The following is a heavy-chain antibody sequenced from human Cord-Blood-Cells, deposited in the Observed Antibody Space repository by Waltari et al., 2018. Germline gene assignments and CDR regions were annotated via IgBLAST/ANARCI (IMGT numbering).Heavy chain of an antibody. Sequence: QVQLQESGPGLVKPSETLSLTCTVSGGSISSYYWSWIPQPPWKGTEWIGRIYTSGSTNYNPSLKSRVTMSVDTSKNQFSLKLSSVTAADTAVYYCARDLRDIVVVPAAIRENYYYYMDVWGKGTTVTVSS. CDR3: ARDLRDIVVVPAAIRENYYYYMDV. J-gene: IGHJ6*03. V-gene: IGHV4-4*07. D-gene: IGHD2-2*01. CDR2: IYTSGST. CDR1: GGSISSYY.